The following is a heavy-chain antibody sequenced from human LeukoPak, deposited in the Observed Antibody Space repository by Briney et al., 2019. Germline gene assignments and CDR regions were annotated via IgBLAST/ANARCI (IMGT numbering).Heavy chain of an antibody. V-gene: IGHV4-39*07. CDR3: ARFDLEGLYYYGSGSQLHYYGMDV. CDR2: IYYSGST. Sequence: PSETLSLTCTVSGGSISSSSYYWGWIRQPPGKGLEWIGSIYYSGSTYYNPSLKSRVTISVDTSKNQFSLKLSSVTAADTAVYYCARFDLEGLYYYGSGSQLHYYGMDVWGQGTTVTVSS. J-gene: IGHJ6*02. D-gene: IGHD3-10*01. CDR1: GGSISSSSYY.